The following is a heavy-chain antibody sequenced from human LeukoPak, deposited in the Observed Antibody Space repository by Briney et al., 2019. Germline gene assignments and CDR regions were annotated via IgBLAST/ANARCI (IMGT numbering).Heavy chain of an antibody. CDR3: ARHGLENYDFWSGYPPDYYYYMDV. CDR1: GGSISSYY. V-gene: IGHV4-4*09. Sequence: PSETLSLTCTVSGGSISSYYWSWIRQPPGKGLERIGYIYTSGSTNYNPSLKSRVTISVDTSKNQFSLKLSSVTAADTAVYYCARHGLENYDFWSGYPPDYYYYMDVWGKGTTVTVSS. CDR2: IYTSGST. D-gene: IGHD3-3*01. J-gene: IGHJ6*03.